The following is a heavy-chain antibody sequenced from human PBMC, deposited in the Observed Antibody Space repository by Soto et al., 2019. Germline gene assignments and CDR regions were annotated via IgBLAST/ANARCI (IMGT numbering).Heavy chain of an antibody. J-gene: IGHJ4*02. V-gene: IGHV3-72*01. CDR2: SRNKANSYST. D-gene: IGHD1-26*01. CDR1: EFTFSDHY. CDR3: ARFSGSYTRGLDY. Sequence: EVQLVESGGGLVQPGGSLRLSCAASEFTFSDHYMDWVRQAPGKGLEWVGRSRNKANSYSTEYAASVKGRFTISRDESENSLYLQMNSLKTEDTAVYYCARFSGSYTRGLDYWGQGTLVTVSS.